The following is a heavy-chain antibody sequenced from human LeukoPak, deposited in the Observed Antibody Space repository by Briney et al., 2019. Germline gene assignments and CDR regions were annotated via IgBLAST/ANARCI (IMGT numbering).Heavy chain of an antibody. CDR1: GGSISSSSYY. V-gene: IGHV4-39*01. CDR2: IYYSGST. CDR3: ASGEYIYGQSLHFDY. Sequence: SETLSLTCTVSGGSISSSSYYWGWIRQPPGKGLEWIGSIYYSGSTYYNPSLKSRVTISVDTSKNQFSLKLSSVTAADTAAYYCASGEYIYGQSLHFDYWGQGTLVTVSS. J-gene: IGHJ4*02. D-gene: IGHD5-18*01.